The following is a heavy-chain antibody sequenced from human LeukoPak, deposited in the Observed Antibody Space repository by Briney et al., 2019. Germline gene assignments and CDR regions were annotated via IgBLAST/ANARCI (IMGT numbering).Heavy chain of an antibody. CDR1: GGSISSSSYY. CDR2: IYYSGST. D-gene: IGHD2-15*01. Sequence: PSETLSLTCTVSGGSISSSSYYWGWIRQPPGKGLEWIGSIYYSGSTYYNPSLKSRVTISVDTSKNQFSLKLSSVTAADTAVYYCARDVQGYCSGGSCRTPKYYYGMDVWGQGTTVTVSS. J-gene: IGHJ6*02. CDR3: ARDVQGYCSGGSCRTPKYYYGMDV. V-gene: IGHV4-39*07.